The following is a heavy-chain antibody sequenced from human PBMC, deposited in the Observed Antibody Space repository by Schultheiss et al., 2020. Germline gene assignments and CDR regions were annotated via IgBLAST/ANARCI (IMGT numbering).Heavy chain of an antibody. CDR3: ALIGSPYYYDSSDQFDY. CDR1: GFTFSSYA. V-gene: IGHV3-23*01. D-gene: IGHD3-22*01. CDR2: ISGSGGST. J-gene: IGHJ4*02. Sequence: GESLKISCAASGFTFSSYAMSWVRQAPGKGLEWVSAISGSGGSTYYADSVKGRFTISRDNAKNSLYLQMNSLRAEDTAVYYCALIGSPYYYDSSDQFDYWGQGTLVTVSS.